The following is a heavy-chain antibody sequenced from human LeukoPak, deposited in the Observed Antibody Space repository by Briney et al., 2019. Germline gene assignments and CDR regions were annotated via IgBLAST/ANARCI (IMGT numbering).Heavy chain of an antibody. Sequence: SETLSLTCVVSGGSFSGYYWGWIRQPPGRGLEWIGYVYYSGSTNYNPSLTSRVTISVDTSKNQFSLKLSSVTAADTAVYYCARGRYYYDSSGYYRDDYFDYWGQGTLVTVSS. V-gene: IGHV4-59*01. D-gene: IGHD3-22*01. CDR2: VYYSGST. CDR1: GGSFSGYY. J-gene: IGHJ4*02. CDR3: ARGRYYYDSSGYYRDDYFDY.